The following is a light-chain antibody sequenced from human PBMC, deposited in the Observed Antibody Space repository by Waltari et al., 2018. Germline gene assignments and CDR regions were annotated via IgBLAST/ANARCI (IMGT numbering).Light chain of an antibody. CDR3: AAWDDNLTGPL. V-gene: IGLV1-47*01. J-gene: IGLJ3*02. CDR1: SSNIGGNF. CDR2: EKN. Sequence: SVLTQPPSASGTPGQTVTIPCSGSSSNIGGNFVYWYQQLPGMAPQLPIYEKNQRPSGVPDRFSGPKSGTSASLAISGLRSDDEAEYYCAAWDDNLTGPLFGGGTKVTVL.